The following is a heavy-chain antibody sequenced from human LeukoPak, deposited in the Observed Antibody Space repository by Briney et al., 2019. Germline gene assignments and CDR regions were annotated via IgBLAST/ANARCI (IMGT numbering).Heavy chain of an antibody. J-gene: IGHJ5*02. V-gene: IGHV3-21*04. CDR3: AKSDLSDIVVGWFDL. CDR1: GFTFSSYS. CDR2: ISSSSSYI. Sequence: GGSLRLSCAASGFTFSSYSMNWVRQAPGKGLEWVSSISSSSSYIYYADSVKGRFTISRDNAKNSLYLQMNSLRAEDTAVYYCAKSDLSDIVVGWFDLWGQGTLVTVSS. D-gene: IGHD2-2*01.